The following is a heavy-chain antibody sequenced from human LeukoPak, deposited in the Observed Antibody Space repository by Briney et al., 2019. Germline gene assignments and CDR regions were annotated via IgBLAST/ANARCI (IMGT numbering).Heavy chain of an antibody. D-gene: IGHD6-6*01. CDR2: IYSGGST. J-gene: IGHJ4*02. Sequence: GGSLRLSCAASGFTVSSNYMSWVRQAPGKGLEWVSVIYSGGSTYYADSVKGRFTISRDNSKNTLYLQMNSLRAEDTAVYYCARSLYSSSPAPGCWGQGTLVTVSS. CDR1: GFTVSSNY. CDR3: ARSLYSSSPAPGC. V-gene: IGHV3-66*01.